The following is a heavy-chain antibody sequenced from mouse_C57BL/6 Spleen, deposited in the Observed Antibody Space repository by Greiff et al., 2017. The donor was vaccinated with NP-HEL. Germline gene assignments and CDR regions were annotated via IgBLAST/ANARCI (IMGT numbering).Heavy chain of an antibody. CDR2: ITPGSGSN. D-gene: IGHD2-4*01. J-gene: IGHJ4*01. CDR3: AKNDYAAMDY. CDR1: GFTFTSYW. Sequence: QVQLQQPGAELVKPGASVKMSCKASGFTFTSYWITWVKQRPGPGLEWIGDITPGSGSNNCNEKFKGKATLTLDTYSSKAYMQLSSMTSEDSAVYYCAKNDYAAMDYWGQGTSVTVSS. V-gene: IGHV1-55*01.